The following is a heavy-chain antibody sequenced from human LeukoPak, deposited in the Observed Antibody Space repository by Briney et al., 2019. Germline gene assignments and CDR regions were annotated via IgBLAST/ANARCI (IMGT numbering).Heavy chain of an antibody. CDR2: ISGSGGST. Sequence: GGSLRLSCAASGFTFSSYAMSWVRQAPGKGLEWVSAISGSGGSTYYADSVKGRFTISRDNSKNTLYLQMNSLRAEDTAVYYCAIDRDIVVVPAASYDAFDIWGQGTMVTVSS. CDR1: GFTFSSYA. V-gene: IGHV3-23*01. D-gene: IGHD2-2*01. J-gene: IGHJ3*02. CDR3: AIDRDIVVVPAASYDAFDI.